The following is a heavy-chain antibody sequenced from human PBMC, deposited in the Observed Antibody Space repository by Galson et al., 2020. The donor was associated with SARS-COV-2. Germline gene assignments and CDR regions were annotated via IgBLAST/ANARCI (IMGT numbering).Heavy chain of an antibody. D-gene: IGHD3-10*01. V-gene: IGHV3-21*01. CDR1: GFTFSSYS. Sequence: GGSLRLSCAASGFTFSSYSMNWVRQAPGKGLEWVSSISSSSSYIYYADSVKGRFTISRDNAKNSLYLQMNSLRAEDTAVYYCARGYGSGSYIQNLHYWGQGTLVTVSS. J-gene: IGHJ4*02. CDR2: ISSSSSYI. CDR3: ARGYGSGSYIQNLHY.